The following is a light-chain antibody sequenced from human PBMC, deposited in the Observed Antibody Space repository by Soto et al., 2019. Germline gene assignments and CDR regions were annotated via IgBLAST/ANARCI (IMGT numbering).Light chain of an antibody. CDR3: QQYNSYPT. CDR1: QSISTW. V-gene: IGKV1-5*01. Sequence: DIQMTQSPSTLSASVGDRVTITCRASQSISTWLAWYQQKSGEVPNLLIYDASNLEGGVPSRFSGSGSGTEFTLTISSLQPDDFATYYCQQYNSYPTFGQGTKVDIK. J-gene: IGKJ1*01. CDR2: DAS.